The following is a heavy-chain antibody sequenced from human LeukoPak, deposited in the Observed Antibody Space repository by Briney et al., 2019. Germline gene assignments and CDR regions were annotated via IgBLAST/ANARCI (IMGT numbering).Heavy chain of an antibody. CDR1: GFTFSSYW. V-gene: IGHV3-74*01. D-gene: IGHD1-14*01. CDR2: INSDGSST. Sequence: GGSLRLSCAASGFTFSSYWMHWVRQAPGKGLVWVSRINSDGSSTSYADAVKGRFTISRDNAKNTLSLQMNSLRAEDTAVYYCGRDWRGGSRNYFYSYMDVWGKGTTVTVSS. CDR3: GRDWRGGSRNYFYSYMDV. J-gene: IGHJ6*03.